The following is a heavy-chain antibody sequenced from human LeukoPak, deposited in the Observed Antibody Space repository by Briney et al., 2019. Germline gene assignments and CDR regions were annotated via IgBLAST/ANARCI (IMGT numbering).Heavy chain of an antibody. CDR3: VRYLSGWYYFDY. D-gene: IGHD6-19*01. CDR2: IPASGGNT. J-gene: IGHJ4*02. CDR1: GFTFSTYG. Sequence: GRSLRLSCAASGFTFSTYGMRWVRQAPGKGLEWVSTIPASGGNTYYADSVKGRFTISRDNSKNTLYLQMNSLTAEDTAIYYCVRYLSGWYYFDYWGQGTLVTVSS. V-gene: IGHV3-23*01.